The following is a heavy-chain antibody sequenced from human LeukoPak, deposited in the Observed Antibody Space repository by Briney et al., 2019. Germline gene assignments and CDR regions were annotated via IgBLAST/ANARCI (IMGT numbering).Heavy chain of an antibody. CDR3: ARSLWPQWFYGMDP. V-gene: IGHV3-30-3*01. CDR2: ISYHGSAQ. CDR1: GFTFSNHA. Sequence: PGGSLRLSCAASGFTFSNHAVYWVRQAPGKGLEWVAAISYHGSAQYSADYVKGRFTISRDNSNNMVYLQMNSLRNEDTAVYYCARSLWPQWFYGMDPWGHGTTATVSS. D-gene: IGHD2-21*01. J-gene: IGHJ6*02.